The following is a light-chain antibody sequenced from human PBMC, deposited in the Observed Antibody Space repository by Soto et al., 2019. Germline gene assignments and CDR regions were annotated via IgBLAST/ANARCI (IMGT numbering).Light chain of an antibody. V-gene: IGKV2-28*01. CDR3: MQPLQSWT. Sequence: EIVLTQSTLTLPVTPGEPASFSCRFSQLLLHSNGYNYLDWYLQKPGQSPQLLIYLGSNRASGVPDRFSGSGSGTDFTLKISRVEAEDVGVYYCMQPLQSWTFGQGTKVDI. CDR2: LGS. J-gene: IGKJ1*01. CDR1: QLLLHSNGYNY.